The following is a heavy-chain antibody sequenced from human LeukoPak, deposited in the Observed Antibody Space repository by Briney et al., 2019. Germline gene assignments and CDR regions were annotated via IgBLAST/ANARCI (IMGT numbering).Heavy chain of an antibody. D-gene: IGHD2-15*01. J-gene: IGHJ4*02. CDR2: ISYDGSNK. Sequence: GGSLRLSCAASGFTFSSYAMHWVRQAPGKGLEWVAVISYDGSNKYYADSVKGRFTISRDNSKNTLYLQMNSLRAEDTAVYYCARAYCSGGSCHTAYYFDYWGQGTLVTVSS. V-gene: IGHV3-30-3*01. CDR1: GFTFSSYA. CDR3: ARAYCSGGSCHTAYYFDY.